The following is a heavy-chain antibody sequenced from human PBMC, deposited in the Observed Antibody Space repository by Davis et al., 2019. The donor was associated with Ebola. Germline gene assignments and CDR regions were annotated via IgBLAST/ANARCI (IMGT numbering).Heavy chain of an antibody. Sequence: PGGSLRLSCAASGFTFSSYGMHWVRQAPGKGLEWVAVISYDGSNKYYADSVKGRFTISRDNSKNTLYLQMNSLRAEDTAVYYCAKEGGPSRAYYDILTGYPHDYWGQGTLVTVSS. CDR1: GFTFSSYG. CDR2: ISYDGSNK. CDR3: AKEGGPSRAYYDILTGYPHDY. D-gene: IGHD3-9*01. J-gene: IGHJ4*02. V-gene: IGHV3-30*18.